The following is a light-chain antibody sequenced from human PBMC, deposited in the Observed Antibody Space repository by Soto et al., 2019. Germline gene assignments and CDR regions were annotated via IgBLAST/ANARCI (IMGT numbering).Light chain of an antibody. CDR1: QSVFHSSTKKKY. Sequence: DIVMTQSPDSLAVSLGERATIHCKSSQSVFHSSTKKKYLAWYQQKPGQPPKLLFYWASSRESGVPDRFSGSGSGTDFTLTISSLQAEDVAVYYCQQYYSTPWTFGQGTKVEIK. J-gene: IGKJ1*01. CDR3: QQYYSTPWT. V-gene: IGKV4-1*01. CDR2: WAS.